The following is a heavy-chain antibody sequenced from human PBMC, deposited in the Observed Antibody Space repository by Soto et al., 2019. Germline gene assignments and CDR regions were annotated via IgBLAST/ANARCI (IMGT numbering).Heavy chain of an antibody. V-gene: IGHV3-48*02. J-gene: IGHJ4*02. Sequence: LRLSCAASGFTFSSYSMNWVRQAPGKGLEWVSYISSSSSTIYYADSVEGRFTISRDNAKNSLYLQMNSLRDEDTAVYYCARDTYSQEIEPFDYWGQGTLVTVSS. CDR1: GFTFSSYS. D-gene: IGHD2-21*01. CDR2: ISSSSSTI. CDR3: ARDTYSQEIEPFDY.